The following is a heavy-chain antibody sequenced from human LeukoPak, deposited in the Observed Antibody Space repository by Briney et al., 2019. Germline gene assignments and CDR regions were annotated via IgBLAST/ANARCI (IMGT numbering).Heavy chain of an antibody. D-gene: IGHD2-15*01. Sequence: GGSLRLSCAASGFTFSSYWMSWVRQAPGKGLEWVANIKQDGSEKYYVDSVKGRFTISRDNAKNSLYLQMNSLRAEDTAVYYCAKDKSGGSWYYFDYWGQGTLVTVSS. V-gene: IGHV3-7*01. CDR2: IKQDGSEK. CDR3: AKDKSGGSWYYFDY. CDR1: GFTFSSYW. J-gene: IGHJ4*02.